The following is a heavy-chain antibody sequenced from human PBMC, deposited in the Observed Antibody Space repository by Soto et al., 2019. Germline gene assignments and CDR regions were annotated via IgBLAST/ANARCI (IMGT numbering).Heavy chain of an antibody. V-gene: IGHV3-23*01. D-gene: IGHD3-10*01. Sequence: GSLRLSCAASGFTFSTYAMSWVRQAPEKGLEWVSGISGSGGDTYYGDSVKGRFTISRDNSKNTLYLQMNSLRAEDTAVYYCAKVWSYYGYFYYGMDVWGQGTTVTVSS. J-gene: IGHJ6*02. CDR2: ISGSGGDT. CDR3: AKVWSYYGYFYYGMDV. CDR1: GFTFSTYA.